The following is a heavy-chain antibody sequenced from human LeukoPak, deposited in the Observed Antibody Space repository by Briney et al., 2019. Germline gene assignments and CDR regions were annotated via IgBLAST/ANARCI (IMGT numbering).Heavy chain of an antibody. CDR3: ARGTVTTWWYFDL. Sequence: SETLSLTCAVSGGSISSGGYSWSWIRQPPGKGLEWIGYIYYSGSTYYNPSLKSRVTISVDTSKNQFSLKLSSVTAADTAVYYCARGTVTTWWYFDLWGRGTLVTVSS. V-gene: IGHV4-30-4*07. CDR2: IYYSGST. D-gene: IGHD4-17*01. J-gene: IGHJ2*01. CDR1: GGSISSGGYS.